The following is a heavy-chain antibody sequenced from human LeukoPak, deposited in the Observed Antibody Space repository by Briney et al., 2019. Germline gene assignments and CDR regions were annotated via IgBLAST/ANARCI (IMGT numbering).Heavy chain of an antibody. Sequence: PGGSLRLSCAASGVTLSPYGMHWVRQAPGKGLEWVAVISYEGGTQHYADSVKGRFIVSRDNPRNTLYLQMNSLRAEDTAVYYCARGRYCSSTSCYPAFDYWGQGTLVTVSS. D-gene: IGHD2-2*01. CDR2: ISYEGGTQ. CDR3: ARGRYCSSTSCYPAFDY. CDR1: GVTLSPYG. J-gene: IGHJ4*02. V-gene: IGHV3-30*03.